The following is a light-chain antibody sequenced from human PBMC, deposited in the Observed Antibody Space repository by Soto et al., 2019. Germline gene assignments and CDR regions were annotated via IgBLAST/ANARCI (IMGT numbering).Light chain of an antibody. CDR3: SSYTTSSSYV. J-gene: IGLJ1*01. CDR1: SSDVGAYNY. Sequence: QSALTQPASVSGSPGQSIAISCSGTSSDVGAYNYVSWYQQHSGKAPKLMIYDVNYRPSGISDRFSASKSGNTATLTISRPQAEDEADYYYSSYTTSSSYVFGSGTKVTVL. V-gene: IGLV2-14*01. CDR2: DVN.